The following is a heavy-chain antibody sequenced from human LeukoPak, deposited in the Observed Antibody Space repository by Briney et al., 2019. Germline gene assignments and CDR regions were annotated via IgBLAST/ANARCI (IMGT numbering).Heavy chain of an antibody. CDR3: ARGYIGNSGRYYYYYMDV. V-gene: IGHV4-38-2*02. CDR1: DYSISSGCR. CDR2: ISRSGST. J-gene: IGHJ6*03. D-gene: IGHD1-26*01. Sequence: SETLSLTYSVSDYSISSGCRWGWIRQPPEKGLEWIGSISRSGSTYYSPSLKGRVTMSVDSSKNEFSLNLSSVTAADTAVYYCARGYIGNSGRYYYYYMDVWGKGTTVTVSS.